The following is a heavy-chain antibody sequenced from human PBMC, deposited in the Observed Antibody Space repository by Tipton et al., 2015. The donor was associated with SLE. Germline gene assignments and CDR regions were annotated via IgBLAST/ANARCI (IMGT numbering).Heavy chain of an antibody. CDR1: GGSFTSGSYY. CDR3: ARGWGGFDY. J-gene: IGHJ4*02. Sequence: TLSLTCTVSGGSFTSGSYYWSCIRQPAGKGLEWIGRIFTSGSTNYNPSLNSRVTISLYTSKNQFSLGLSSVTAADTALYYCARGWGGFDYWGQGTLVTVSS. D-gene: IGHD3-16*01. V-gene: IGHV4-61*02. CDR2: IFTSGST.